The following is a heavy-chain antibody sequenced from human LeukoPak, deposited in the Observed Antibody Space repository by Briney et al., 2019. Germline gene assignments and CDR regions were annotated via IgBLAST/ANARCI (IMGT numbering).Heavy chain of an antibody. J-gene: IGHJ3*02. V-gene: IGHV3-33*06. CDR2: IWYDGSNK. CDR1: GFTFSSYG. Sequence: GGSLRLSCAASGFTFSSYGMHWVRQAPGKGLEWVAVIWYDGSNKYYADSVKSRFTISRDNSKNTLYLQMNSLRAEDTAVYYCAKAPYCTNGVCYAFDIWGQETMVTVSS. CDR3: AKAPYCTNGVCYAFDI. D-gene: IGHD2-8*01.